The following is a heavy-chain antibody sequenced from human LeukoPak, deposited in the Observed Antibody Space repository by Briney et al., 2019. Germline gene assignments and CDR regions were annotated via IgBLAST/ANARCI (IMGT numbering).Heavy chain of an antibody. CDR1: GFTFTSSA. CDR2: IVVGSGNT. CDR3: AANSPTTGTRKRYFDY. D-gene: IGHD1-1*01. Sequence: SVKVSCKASGFTFTSSAVQWVRQARGQRLEWIGWIVVGSGNTNYAQKFQERVTITRDMSTSTAYMELSSLRSEDTAVYYCAANSPTTGTRKRYFDYWGQGTLVTVSS. J-gene: IGHJ4*02. V-gene: IGHV1-58*01.